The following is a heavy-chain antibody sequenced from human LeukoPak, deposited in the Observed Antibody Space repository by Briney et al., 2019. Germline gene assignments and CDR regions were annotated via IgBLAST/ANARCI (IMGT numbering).Heavy chain of an antibody. D-gene: IGHD6-13*01. CDR3: ASEKAYSSSWISAFDI. V-gene: IGHV3-48*01. Sequence: GGSLRLSCAASGFTVSSNYMSWVRQAPGKGLEWVSYISSSSSSTIYYADSVKGRFTISRDNAKNSLYLQMNSLRAEDTAVYYCASEKAYSSSWISAFDIWGQGTMVTVSS. CDR1: GFTVSSNY. J-gene: IGHJ3*02. CDR2: ISSSSSSTI.